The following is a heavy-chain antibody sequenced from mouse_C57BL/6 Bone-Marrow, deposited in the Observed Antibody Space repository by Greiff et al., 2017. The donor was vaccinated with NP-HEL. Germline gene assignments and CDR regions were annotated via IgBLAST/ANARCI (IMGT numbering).Heavy chain of an antibody. D-gene: IGHD1-1*01. V-gene: IGHV1-64*01. CDR2: IHPNSGST. Sequence: QVQLQQPGAELVKPGASVKLSCKASGYTFTSYWMHWVKQRPGQGLEWIGMIHPNSGSTNYNEKFKSKATLTVYKSSSTAYMQLSSLTSEDSAVYYCARPYYYGSSHFAYWGQGTLVTVSA. CDR3: ARPYYYGSSHFAY. CDR1: GYTFTSYW. J-gene: IGHJ3*01.